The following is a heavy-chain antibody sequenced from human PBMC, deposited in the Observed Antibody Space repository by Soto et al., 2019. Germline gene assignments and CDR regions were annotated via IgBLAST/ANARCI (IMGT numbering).Heavy chain of an antibody. CDR1: GGSVSSGSHY. D-gene: IGHD3-10*01. Sequence: SETLSLTCTVSGGSVSSGSHYWSWIRQPPGKGLEWIGYIYDSGGTNYNPSLESRVTISVDTSKNQFSLKLSSVTAADTAVYYCARVSGIYYYGMDVWGQGTTVTVSS. V-gene: IGHV4-61*01. J-gene: IGHJ6*02. CDR2: IYDSGGT. CDR3: ARVSGIYYYGMDV.